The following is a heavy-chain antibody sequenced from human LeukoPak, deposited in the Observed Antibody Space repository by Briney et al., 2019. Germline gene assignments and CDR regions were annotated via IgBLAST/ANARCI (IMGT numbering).Heavy chain of an antibody. CDR3: ARRRFLEWLLSMGDAFDI. CDR1: GYTFTGYY. CDR2: INPNSGGT. J-gene: IGHJ3*02. V-gene: IGHV1-2*02. D-gene: IGHD3-3*01. Sequence: ASVKVSCKASGYTFTGYYMHWVRQAPGQGLEWMGWINPNSGGTNYAQKFQGRVTMTRDTSISTAYMELSRLRSDDTAVYYCARRRFLEWLLSMGDAFDIWGQGTMVTVSS.